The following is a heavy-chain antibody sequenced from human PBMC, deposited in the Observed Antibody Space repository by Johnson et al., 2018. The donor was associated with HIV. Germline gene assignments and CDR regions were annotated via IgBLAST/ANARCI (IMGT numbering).Heavy chain of an antibody. J-gene: IGHJ3*02. CDR1: GFTFSSYG. V-gene: IGHV3-30*18. Sequence: QVQLVESGGGVVQPGRSLRLSCAASGFTFSSYGMHWVRQAPGKGLEWVAVISYDGSNKYYADSVKGRFTISRDNAKNSLYLQMNSLRAEDTALYYCAKEDSSGDAFDIWGQGTMVTVSS. CDR2: ISYDGSNK. CDR3: AKEDSSGDAFDI. D-gene: IGHD6-19*01.